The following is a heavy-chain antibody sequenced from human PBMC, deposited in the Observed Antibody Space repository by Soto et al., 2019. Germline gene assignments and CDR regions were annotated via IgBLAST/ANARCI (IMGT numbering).Heavy chain of an antibody. CDR1: GGSFKSYA. J-gene: IGHJ6*02. Sequence: QVQLVQSGAEVKKPGASVKVSCKASGGSFKSYAISWVRQAPGQGLEWLGGIMPIFGTADYAQKFQGRVRITADESTSTSYMELSSLRSEDTTVYYCANWRDTTPHDGNYYYGMDIWGQGTTVTVS. CDR3: ANWRDTTPHDGNYYYGMDI. D-gene: IGHD2-15*01. CDR2: IMPIFGTA. V-gene: IGHV1-69*12.